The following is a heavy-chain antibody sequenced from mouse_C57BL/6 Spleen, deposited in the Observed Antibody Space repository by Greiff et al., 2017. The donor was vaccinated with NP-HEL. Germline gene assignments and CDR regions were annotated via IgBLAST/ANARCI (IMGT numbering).Heavy chain of an antibody. V-gene: IGHV1-82*01. CDR2: IYPGDGDT. CDR1: GYAFSSSW. CDR3: ARALYGSSSWFAY. Sequence: QVQLQQSGPELVKPGASVKISCKASGYAFSSSWMNWVKQRPGKGLEWIGRIYPGDGDTNYNGKFKGKATLTADKSSSTADMQLSSLTSEDSAVYFCARALYGSSSWFAYWGQGTLVTVSA. D-gene: IGHD1-1*01. J-gene: IGHJ3*01.